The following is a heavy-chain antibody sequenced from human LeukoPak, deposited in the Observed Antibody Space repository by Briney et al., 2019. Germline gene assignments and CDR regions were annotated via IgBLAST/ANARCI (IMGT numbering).Heavy chain of an antibody. J-gene: IGHJ4*02. D-gene: IGHD6-6*01. CDR3: ARDEGIAARHLLDY. CDR2: ISGSGGST. V-gene: IGHV3-23*01. Sequence: PGGSLRLSCAASGFTFSSYAMSWVRQAPGKGLEWVSAISGSGGSTYYADSVKGRFTISGDNSKNTLYLQMNSLRAEDTAVYYCARDEGIAARHLLDYWGQGTLVTVSS. CDR1: GFTFSSYA.